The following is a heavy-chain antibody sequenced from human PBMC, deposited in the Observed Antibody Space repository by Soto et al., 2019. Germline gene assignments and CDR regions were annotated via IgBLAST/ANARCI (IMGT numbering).Heavy chain of an antibody. CDR2: IYEAGTT. CDR1: GASISRTGFH. Sequence: QLRLQESGPGLVKPSETLSLTCAVSGASISRTGFHWGWIHQPPGQGLEWIGSIYEAGTTFYNSSLQGRVTISADTSKNHFSLQLDSVTAADTAVYYCARRGSGHTFDYWGQGTLVTVS. J-gene: IGHJ4*02. D-gene: IGHD3-10*01. V-gene: IGHV4-39*02. CDR3: ARRGSGHTFDY.